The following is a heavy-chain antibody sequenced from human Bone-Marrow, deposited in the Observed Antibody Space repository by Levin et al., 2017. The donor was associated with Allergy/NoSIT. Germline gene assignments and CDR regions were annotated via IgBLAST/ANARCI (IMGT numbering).Heavy chain of an antibody. V-gene: IGHV4-4*02. CDR3: ARRLYTRLTGYLYAFDI. Sequence: PSETLSLTCAVSGGSISDRDWWSWVRQPPGKGLEWIGEIYRGGSTNYNPSLKSRVTISVDKSKNEFSLKLSAVTAADTAVYYCARRLYTRLTGYLYAFDIWGQGTMVTVSS. J-gene: IGHJ3*02. CDR2: IYRGGST. D-gene: IGHD3-9*01. CDR1: GGSISDRDW.